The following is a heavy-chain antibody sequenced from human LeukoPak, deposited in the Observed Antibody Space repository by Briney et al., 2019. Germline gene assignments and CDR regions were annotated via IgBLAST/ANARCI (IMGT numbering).Heavy chain of an antibody. D-gene: IGHD3-22*01. CDR3: ARGAPAYYYDSSGPLNDY. CDR2: IYYSGST. Sequence: SETLSLTCTVSGGSISSYYWSWLRQPPGKGLGWIGYIYYSGSTNYNPSLKSRVTISVDTSKNQFSLKLSSVTAADTAVYYCARGAPAYYYDSSGPLNDYWGQGTLVTVSS. V-gene: IGHV4-59*01. CDR1: GGSISSYY. J-gene: IGHJ4*02.